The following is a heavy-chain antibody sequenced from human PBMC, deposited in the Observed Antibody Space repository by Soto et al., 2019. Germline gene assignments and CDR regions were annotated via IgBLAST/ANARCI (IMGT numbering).Heavy chain of an antibody. CDR3: TTPYVVFGKYNWFDP. CDR1: GFTFSNAW. J-gene: IGHJ5*02. Sequence: GGSLRLSCAASGFTFSNAWMNWVRQAPGKGLEWVGRIKSKTDGGTTDYAAPVKGRFTISRDDSKNTLYLQMNSLKTEDTAVYYCTTPYVVFGKYNWFDPWGQGTLVTVSS. D-gene: IGHD3-3*01. V-gene: IGHV3-15*07. CDR2: IKSKTDGGTT.